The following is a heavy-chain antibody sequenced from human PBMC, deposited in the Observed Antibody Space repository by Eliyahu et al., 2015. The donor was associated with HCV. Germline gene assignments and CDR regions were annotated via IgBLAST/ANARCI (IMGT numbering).Heavy chain of an antibody. V-gene: IGHV4-39*07. Sequence: QLQLQESGPGLVKPSETLSLTCTVSGASISSSPYYWGWIRQPPGKGLEWIASIHYGGSTYYNPSLKSRVAISVDTSKNQFSLKLSSLTAADTAVYYCVRTSAYSYGRFDYWGQGTPVTVSS. J-gene: IGHJ4*02. CDR1: GASISSSPYY. CDR2: IHYGGST. CDR3: VRTSAYSYGRFDY. D-gene: IGHD5-18*01.